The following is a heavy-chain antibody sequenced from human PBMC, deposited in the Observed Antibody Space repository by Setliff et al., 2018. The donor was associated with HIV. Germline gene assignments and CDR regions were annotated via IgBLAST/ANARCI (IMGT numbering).Heavy chain of an antibody. J-gene: IGHJ6*03. CDR1: GGSISSGSYY. V-gene: IGHV4-61*02. CDR2: IYTSGST. CDR3: ARGALVPAAIGAYYYYMDV. Sequence: TLSLTCTVSGGSISSGSYYWSWIRQPAGKGLEWIGRIYTSGSTNYNPSLKSRVTISADTSKNQFSLKLSSVTAADTAVYYCARGALVPAAIGAYYYYMDVWGKGTTVTVSS. D-gene: IGHD2-2*01.